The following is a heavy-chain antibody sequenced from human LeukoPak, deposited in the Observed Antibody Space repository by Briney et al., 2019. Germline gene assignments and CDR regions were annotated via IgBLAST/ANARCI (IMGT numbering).Heavy chain of an antibody. CDR2: FKSKTGGGTI. Sequence: GGSLRLSCAASGFTFNNAWMNWVRQAPGKGLEWVGRFKSKTGGGTIDYAAPVKGTFTISRDDSKNTLYLQMNSLKTEDTAVYYCTPGGYRYGDDYWGQGTLVTVSS. D-gene: IGHD5-18*01. J-gene: IGHJ4*02. V-gene: IGHV3-15*07. CDR1: GFTFNNAW. CDR3: TPGGYRYGDDY.